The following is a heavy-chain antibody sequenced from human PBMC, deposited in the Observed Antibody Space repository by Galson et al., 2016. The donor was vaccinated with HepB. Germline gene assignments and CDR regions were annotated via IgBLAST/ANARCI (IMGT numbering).Heavy chain of an antibody. CDR1: GGSFNGYN. CDR2: VSDTGRG. D-gene: IGHD6-19*01. Sequence: SETLSLTCTVPGGSFNGYNWTWFRQPPEKGLEWIGYVSDTGRGTYNPSLKSRVTMSVDTSKKQFSLKLRSVTAADTAVYYCARDSRGWSDYWGEGTLVTVSS. V-gene: IGHV4-59*01. CDR3: ARDSRGWSDY. J-gene: IGHJ4*02.